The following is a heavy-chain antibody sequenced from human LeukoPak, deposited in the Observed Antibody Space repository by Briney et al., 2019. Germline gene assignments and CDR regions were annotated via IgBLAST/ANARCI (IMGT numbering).Heavy chain of an antibody. D-gene: IGHD3-22*01. Sequence: ASVKVSCKASGYTFTGYYMHWVRQAPGQGLEWMGWINPNSGGKNYAQKFQGRVTMTRDTSNSTAYMELSRLRSDDTAVYYCATYTDYYDRSGTSVWFDPWGQGTLVTVSS. CDR1: GYTFTGYY. V-gene: IGHV1-2*02. J-gene: IGHJ5*02. CDR3: ATYTDYYDRSGTSVWFDP. CDR2: INPNSGGK.